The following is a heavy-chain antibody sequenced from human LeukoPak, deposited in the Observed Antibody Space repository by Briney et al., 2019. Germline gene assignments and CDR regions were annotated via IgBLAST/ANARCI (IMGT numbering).Heavy chain of an antibody. D-gene: IGHD6-19*01. V-gene: IGHV1-69*05. Sequence: GASVKVSCKASGGTFSSYAISWVRQAPGQGLEWMGGIIPIFGTANYAQKFQGRVAITTDESTSTAYMGLSSLRSEDTAVYYCVAGQGDYYYYYYMDVWGKGTTVTVSS. CDR2: IIPIFGTA. CDR3: VAGQGDYYYYYYMDV. J-gene: IGHJ6*03. CDR1: GGTFSSYA.